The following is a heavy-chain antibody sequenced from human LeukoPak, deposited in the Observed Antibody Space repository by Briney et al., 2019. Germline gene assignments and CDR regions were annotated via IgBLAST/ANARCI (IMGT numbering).Heavy chain of an antibody. V-gene: IGHV1-58*02. J-gene: IGHJ6*02. CDR3: AAGYSSGYYYYGMDV. CDR1: GFTFTSSA. D-gene: IGHD6-25*01. CDR2: IVVGSGNT. Sequence: GTSVKVSCKASGFTFTSSAMQWVRQARGQRLEWIGWIVVGSGNTNYAQKFQERVTITRDMSTSTAYMELSSPRSEDTAVYYCAAGYSSGYYYYGMDVWGQGTTVTVSS.